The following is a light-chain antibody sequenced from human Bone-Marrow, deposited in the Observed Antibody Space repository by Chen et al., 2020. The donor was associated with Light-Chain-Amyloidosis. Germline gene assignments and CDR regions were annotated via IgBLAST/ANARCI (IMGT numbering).Light chain of an antibody. CDR1: RSDVGGYNF. V-gene: IGLV2-14*03. J-gene: IGLJ3*02. CDR2: DGT. CDR3: SSYTVSSTWV. Sequence: QSALTQPASVSGSPGQSITISCTGSRSDVGGYNFVSWYQQLPGKAPKLLIYDGTNRPSGVSFLFSGATSGNTASLTVSGLQAEDEADYYCSSYTVSSTWVFGGGTKLTVL.